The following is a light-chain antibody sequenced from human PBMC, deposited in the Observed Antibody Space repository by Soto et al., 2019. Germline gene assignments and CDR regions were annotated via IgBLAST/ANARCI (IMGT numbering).Light chain of an antibody. J-gene: IGKJ1*01. CDR3: QQYGSSGT. V-gene: IGKV3-20*01. CDR1: QSVSSSY. CDR2: GAS. Sequence: EIVLTQSPGTLSLSPGERATLXCRASQSVSSSYLAWYQQKPGQAPRLLIYGASSRATGIPARFSGSGSGTEFTLTISSLQSEDFAVYYCQQYGSSGTFGQGTKVDIK.